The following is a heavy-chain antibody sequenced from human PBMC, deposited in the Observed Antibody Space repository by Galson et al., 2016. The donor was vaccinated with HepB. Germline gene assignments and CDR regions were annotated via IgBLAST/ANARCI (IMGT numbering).Heavy chain of an antibody. CDR1: GGSFSGYY. J-gene: IGHJ6*02. CDR3: ARVCCSSTRGPSKGWRNINV. CDR2: INHSGST. V-gene: IGHV4-34*01. D-gene: IGHD2-2*01. Sequence: SETLSLTCGVYGGSFSGYYWSWIRQPPGKGLEWIGEINHSGSTNYTPSLKSRVTISVDTSKNQFSLKLSPVTAADTAVYYCARVCCSSTRGPSKGWRNINVWGQGTTVTVSS.